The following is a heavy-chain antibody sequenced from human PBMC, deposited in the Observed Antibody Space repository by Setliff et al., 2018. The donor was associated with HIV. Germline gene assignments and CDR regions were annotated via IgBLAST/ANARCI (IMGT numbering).Heavy chain of an antibody. J-gene: IGHJ4*02. CDR3: ASHAKTVDNGLLDH. CDR1: GYTFTSYY. V-gene: IGHV1-46*01. CDR2: INPSGGTT. D-gene: IGHD6-19*01. Sequence: GASVKVSCKASGYTFTSYYMHWVRQAPGQGLEWMGIINPSGGTTSYAQKFQGRVTMTRDTSTRTVDMELSSLRSEDTAVYYCASHAKTVDNGLLDHWGQGTLVTVSS.